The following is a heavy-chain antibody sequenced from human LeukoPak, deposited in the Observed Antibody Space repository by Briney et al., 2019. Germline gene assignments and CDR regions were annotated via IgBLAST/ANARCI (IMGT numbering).Heavy chain of an antibody. D-gene: IGHD3-10*01. J-gene: IGHJ5*02. CDR2: IYYSGST. V-gene: IGHV4-39*01. Sequence: PSETLSLTXTVSGGSISSSSYYWGWIRQPPGKGLEWIGSIYYSGSTYYNPSLKSRVTISVDTSKNQFSLKLSSVTAADTAVYYCARRRAYYYGSGSSDPWGQGTLVTVSS. CDR3: ARRRAYYYGSGSSDP. CDR1: GGSISSSSYY.